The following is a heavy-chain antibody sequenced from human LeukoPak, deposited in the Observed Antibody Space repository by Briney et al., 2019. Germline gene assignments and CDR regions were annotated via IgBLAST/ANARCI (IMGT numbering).Heavy chain of an antibody. V-gene: IGHV4-59*01. J-gene: IGHJ4*02. CDR2: IYYSGST. Sequence: SETLSLTCAVYGGSFSGYYWSWIRQPPGKGLEWIGYIYYSGSTNYNPSLKSRVTISVDTSKNQFSLKLSSVTAADTAVYYCARDSWRYCSSTSCENVWGQGTLVTVSS. CDR1: GGSFSGYY. D-gene: IGHD2-2*01. CDR3: ARDSWRYCSSTSCENV.